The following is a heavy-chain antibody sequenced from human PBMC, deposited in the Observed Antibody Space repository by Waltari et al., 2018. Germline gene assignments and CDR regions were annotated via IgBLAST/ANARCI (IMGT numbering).Heavy chain of an antibody. V-gene: IGHV4-61*02. CDR3: AREAAAGTIRFDP. J-gene: IGHJ5*02. D-gene: IGHD6-13*01. Sequence: QVQLQESGPGLVKPSQTLSLTCTVSGGSISSGSYYWSWIRQPAGKGLEWIGRIYTSGSTNYNPSLKSRVTISVDTSKNQFSLKLSSVTAADTAVYYCAREAAAGTIRFDPWGQGTLVTVSS. CDR2: IYTSGST. CDR1: GGSISSGSYY.